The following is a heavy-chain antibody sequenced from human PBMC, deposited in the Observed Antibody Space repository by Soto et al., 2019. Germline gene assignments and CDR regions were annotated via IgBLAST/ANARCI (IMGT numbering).Heavy chain of an antibody. CDR1: GYTFTSYY. V-gene: IGHV1-46*01. J-gene: IGHJ6*02. CDR2: INPSGGST. D-gene: IGHD5-12*01. Sequence: RASVKVSCKASGYTFTSYYMHWVRQAPGQGLEWMGIINPSGGSTSYAQKFQGRVTMTRDMSTSTVYMELSSLRSEDTAEYYCARDQYAPGRPTIRYGMDVWGQGTTVTVSS. CDR3: ARDQYAPGRPTIRYGMDV.